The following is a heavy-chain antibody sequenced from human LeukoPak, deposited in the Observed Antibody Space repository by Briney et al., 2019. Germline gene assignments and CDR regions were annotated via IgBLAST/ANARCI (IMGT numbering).Heavy chain of an antibody. V-gene: IGHV3-21*01. CDR1: GFTFSSYG. CDR3: ARDSDSYDSSGYYRDY. D-gene: IGHD3-22*01. CDR2: ISSSSSYI. Sequence: PGGSLRLSCAASGFTFSSYGMHWVRQAPGKGLEWVSSISSSSSYIYYADSVKGRFTISRDNAKNSLYLQMNSLRAEDTAVYYCARDSDSYDSSGYYRDYWGQGTLVTVSS. J-gene: IGHJ4*02.